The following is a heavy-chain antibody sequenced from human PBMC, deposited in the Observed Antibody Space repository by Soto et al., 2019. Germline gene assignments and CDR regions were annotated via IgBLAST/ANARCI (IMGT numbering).Heavy chain of an antibody. V-gene: IGHV4-39*01. Sequence: QLQLQESGPGLVKPSETLSLTCTVSGGSISSSSYYWGWIRQPPGKGLEWIGSIYYSGSTYYNPSPKSRVTISVDTSKNQFSLKLSSVTAADTAVYYCARLRVAVAGSYFDYWGQGTLVTVSS. D-gene: IGHD6-19*01. CDR3: ARLRVAVAGSYFDY. CDR2: IYYSGST. J-gene: IGHJ4*02. CDR1: GGSISSSSYY.